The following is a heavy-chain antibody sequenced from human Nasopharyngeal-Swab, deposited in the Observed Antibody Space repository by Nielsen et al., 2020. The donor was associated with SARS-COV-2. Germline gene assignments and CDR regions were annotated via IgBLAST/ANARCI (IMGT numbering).Heavy chain of an antibody. V-gene: IGHV1-69*13. D-gene: IGHD3-22*01. Sequence: SVKVSCKASGGTFSSYAISWVRQAPGQGLAWMGGIIPIFGTANYAQKFQGRVTITADESTSTAYMELSSLRSEDTAVYYCARPYYYDSSGYLVAFDIWGQGTMVTVSS. CDR3: ARPYYYDSSGYLVAFDI. CDR2: IIPIFGTA. CDR1: GGTFSSYA. J-gene: IGHJ3*02.